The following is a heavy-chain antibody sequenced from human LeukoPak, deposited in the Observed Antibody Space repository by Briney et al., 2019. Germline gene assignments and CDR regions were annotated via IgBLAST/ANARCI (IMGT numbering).Heavy chain of an antibody. Sequence: SGGSLRLSCAASGFSFSAYGMNWVRQAPGKGLEWVSCISRSGAYIYYADSVKGRFTISRDNAKNSVYLQMNSLRAEDTAVYYCASPSSYGDYYFGYWGQGTLVTVSS. V-gene: IGHV3-21*01. J-gene: IGHJ4*02. CDR1: GFSFSAYG. CDR2: ISRSGAYI. D-gene: IGHD4-17*01. CDR3: ASPSSYGDYYFGY.